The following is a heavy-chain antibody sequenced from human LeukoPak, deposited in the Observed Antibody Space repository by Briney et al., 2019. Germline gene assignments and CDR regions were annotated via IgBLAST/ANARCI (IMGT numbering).Heavy chain of an antibody. CDR2: ISGSGGRT. D-gene: IGHD2-2*02. CDR3: AKGVPATIDYYYYMDV. Sequence: GESLRLSCAASGFTFSSYGMHWVRQAPGKGLEWVSVISGSGGRTYYADSVKGRFTISRDNSKNTLYLQMSSLRAEDTAVYYCAKGVPATIDYYYYMDVWGKGTTVTVSS. V-gene: IGHV3-23*01. J-gene: IGHJ6*03. CDR1: GFTFSSYG.